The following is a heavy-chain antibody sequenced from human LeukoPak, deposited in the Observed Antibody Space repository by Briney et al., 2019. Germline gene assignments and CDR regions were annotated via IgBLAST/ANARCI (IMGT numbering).Heavy chain of an antibody. CDR3: ARFVGHYYDSSGYYFYY. V-gene: IGHV5-51*01. J-gene: IGHJ4*02. CDR1: GYGFTSYW. CDR2: IYPGDSDT. Sequence: GESLKISCKGSGYGFTSYWIGWVRQMPGKGLEWMGIIYPGDSDTRYSPSFQGQVTISADKSISTAYLQWSSLKASDTAMYYCARFVGHYYDSSGYYFYYWGQGTLVTVSS. D-gene: IGHD3-22*01.